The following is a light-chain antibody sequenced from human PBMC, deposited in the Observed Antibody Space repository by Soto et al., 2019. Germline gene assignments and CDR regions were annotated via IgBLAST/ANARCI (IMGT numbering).Light chain of an antibody. Sequence: DIQMTQSPSSLSGSVGDRVTITFRASQTISSWLAWYQQKPGKAPKLLIYKASTLKSGVPSRFSGSGSGTEFTLTISSLQPDDFATYYCQQANSFLLTFGGGTKVDIK. V-gene: IGKV1-5*03. J-gene: IGKJ4*01. CDR1: QTISSW. CDR2: KAS. CDR3: QQANSFLLT.